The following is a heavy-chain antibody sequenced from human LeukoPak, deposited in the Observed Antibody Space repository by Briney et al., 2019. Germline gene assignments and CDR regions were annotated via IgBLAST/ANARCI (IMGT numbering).Heavy chain of an antibody. CDR3: VRDNPRQQGFAY. Sequence: PGGSLRLSCAASGFTFSSYWMNWARQAPGKGLEWVASINHNGNVSYYVDSVKGRFTISRDNAKNSLYLQMNSLRAEDTAVYYCVRDNPRQQGFAYWGQGTLVTVSS. D-gene: IGHD6-13*01. CDR1: GFTFSSYW. V-gene: IGHV3-7*03. J-gene: IGHJ4*02. CDR2: INHNGNVS.